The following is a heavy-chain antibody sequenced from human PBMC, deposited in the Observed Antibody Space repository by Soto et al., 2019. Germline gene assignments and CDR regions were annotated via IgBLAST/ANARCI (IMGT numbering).Heavy chain of an antibody. CDR3: ATDRGPYSSLVDAFDI. CDR2: ISGSGGST. D-gene: IGHD6-13*01. V-gene: IGHV3-23*01. CDR1: GFTFSSYA. J-gene: IGHJ3*02. Sequence: GGSLRLSCAASGFTFSSYAMSWVRQAPGKGLEWVSAISGSGGSTYYADSVKGRFTISRDNSKNTLYLQMNSLRAEDTAVYYCATDRGPYSSLVDAFDIWGQGTMVTVSS.